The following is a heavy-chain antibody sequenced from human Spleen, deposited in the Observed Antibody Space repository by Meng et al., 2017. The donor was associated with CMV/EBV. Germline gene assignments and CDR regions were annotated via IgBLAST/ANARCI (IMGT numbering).Heavy chain of an antibody. CDR3: ANGGVTGAPSN. D-gene: IGHD3-3*01. CDR1: GGSLFNSA. V-gene: IGHV1-69*04. Sequence: SVKVSCKASGGSLFNSATSWVRQAPGQGLDWMGRIIPILGMTNYAQKFQGRVTITADKSTTTAYMDLSSLTSEDTAVYYCANGGVTGAPSNWGQGTLVTVSS. J-gene: IGHJ4*02. CDR2: IIPILGMT.